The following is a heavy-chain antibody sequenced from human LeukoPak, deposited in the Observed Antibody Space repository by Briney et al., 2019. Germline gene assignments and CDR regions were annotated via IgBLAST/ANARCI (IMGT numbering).Heavy chain of an antibody. Sequence: SETLSLTCTVSGYSISSGYYWGWIRQPPGKGLEWIGSIYYSGSTYYNPSLKSRVTISVDTSKNQFSLKLSSVTAADTAVYYCASPGIAAAGTDYWGQGTLVTVSS. CDR1: GYSISSGYY. CDR3: ASPGIAAAGTDY. V-gene: IGHV4-38-2*02. CDR2: IYYSGST. D-gene: IGHD6-13*01. J-gene: IGHJ4*02.